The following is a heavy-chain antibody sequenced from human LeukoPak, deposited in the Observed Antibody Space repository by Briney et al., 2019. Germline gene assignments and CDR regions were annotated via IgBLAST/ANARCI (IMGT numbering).Heavy chain of an antibody. V-gene: IGHV3-23*01. CDR2: ISGSGGST. D-gene: IGHD3-10*01. CDR1: GFTFSSYA. CDR3: AKDLPYYYGSGSSFDY. J-gene: IGHJ4*02. Sequence: PGGSLRLSCAASGFTFSSYAMSWVRQAPGKGLEWVSAISGSGGSTYYADSVKGRFTISRDNSKNTLYQQMNSLRAEDTAVYYCAKDLPYYYGSGSSFDYWGQGTLVTVSS.